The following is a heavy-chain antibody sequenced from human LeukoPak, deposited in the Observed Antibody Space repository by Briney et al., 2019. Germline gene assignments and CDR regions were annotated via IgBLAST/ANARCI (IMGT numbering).Heavy chain of an antibody. V-gene: IGHV4-30-4*08. CDR2: ISSSGTT. J-gene: IGHJ4*02. CDR1: GGSISSGGYY. Sequence: SQTLSLTCTVSGGSISSGGYYWSWIRQHPGKGLEWIGYISSSGTTYYNPSLRSRITISVDSSKSQFSLNLSSVTASDTAVYYCAGVGNGGYGGFDYWGQGTPVTVSS. CDR3: AGVGNGGYGGFDY. D-gene: IGHD5-12*01.